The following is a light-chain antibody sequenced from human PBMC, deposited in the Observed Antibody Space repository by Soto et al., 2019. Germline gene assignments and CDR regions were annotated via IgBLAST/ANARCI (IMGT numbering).Light chain of an antibody. J-gene: IGLJ3*02. Sequence: QSVLTQPPSVSAAPGQKVTISCSGSSSNIGNNYVSWYQHLPETAPKLLIFDNNKRPSGIPDRFSGSKSGTSATLGITGLQTGDEADYYCGTWDSSLSVWVFGGGTKLTVL. V-gene: IGLV1-51*01. CDR1: SSNIGNNY. CDR2: DNN. CDR3: GTWDSSLSVWV.